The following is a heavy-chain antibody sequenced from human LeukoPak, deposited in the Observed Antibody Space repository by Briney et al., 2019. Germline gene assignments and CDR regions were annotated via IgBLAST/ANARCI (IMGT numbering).Heavy chain of an antibody. CDR1: GFTFSSYA. D-gene: IGHD3-10*01. V-gene: IGHV3-23*01. Sequence: PGGSLRLSCAASGFTFSSYAMSWVRQAPGRGLEWVSTISGSGGRTYYADSVKGRFTISRDNSKNTLLLQMNSLRAEDTAVYYCARDSLWFGELSYYFDYWGQGTLVTVSS. J-gene: IGHJ4*02. CDR3: ARDSLWFGELSYYFDY. CDR2: ISGSGGRT.